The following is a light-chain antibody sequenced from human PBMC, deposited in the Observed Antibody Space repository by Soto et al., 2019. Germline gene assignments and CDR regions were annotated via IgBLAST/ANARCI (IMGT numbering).Light chain of an antibody. V-gene: IGKV3-11*01. CDR3: QQRSNWIT. Sequence: EIVLTQSPATLSLSPGERSTLSGRASQSVSSYLAWYQQKPGQAPMLLIYDASNRATGIPARFSGSGSGTDFTLTISSLEPEDLAVYYCQQRSNWITFGQGTRLEI. CDR2: DAS. J-gene: IGKJ5*01. CDR1: QSVSSY.